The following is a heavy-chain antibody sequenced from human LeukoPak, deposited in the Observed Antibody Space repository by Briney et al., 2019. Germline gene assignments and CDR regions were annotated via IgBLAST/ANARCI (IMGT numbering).Heavy chain of an antibody. D-gene: IGHD3-10*01. Sequence: GGSLRLSCAASGFTVSSNYMSWVRQAPGKGLEWVSVIFSGGSTYYADSVKGRFTISRDNSKNTLFLQMNSLRAEDTAVYFCAKDRFGDYYFDDWGQGTLVTVSS. V-gene: IGHV3-53*01. J-gene: IGHJ4*02. CDR1: GFTVSSNY. CDR3: AKDRFGDYYFDD. CDR2: IFSGGST.